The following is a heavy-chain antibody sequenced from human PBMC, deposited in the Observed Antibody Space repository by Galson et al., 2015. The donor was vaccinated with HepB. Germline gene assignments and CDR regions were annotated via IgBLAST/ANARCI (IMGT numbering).Heavy chain of an antibody. CDR3: ATGVVRGVMRWFDP. J-gene: IGHJ5*02. Sequence: SVKVSCKASGYTLTELSMHWVRQAPGKGLEWMGGFDPEDGETIYAQKFQGRVTMTEDTSTDTAYMELSSLRSEDTAVYYCATGVVRGVMRWFDPWGQGTLVTVSS. V-gene: IGHV1-24*01. CDR1: GYTLTELS. CDR2: FDPEDGET. D-gene: IGHD3-10*01.